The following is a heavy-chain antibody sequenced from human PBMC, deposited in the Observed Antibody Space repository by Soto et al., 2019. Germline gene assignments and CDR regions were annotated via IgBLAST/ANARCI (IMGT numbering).Heavy chain of an antibody. CDR3: ARDLQYSRLFYGTDV. CDR2: IYYSGST. CDR1: GGSISSGGYY. V-gene: IGHV4-31*03. D-gene: IGHD6-13*01. J-gene: IGHJ6*02. Sequence: QVQLQESGPGLVKPSQTLSLTCTVSGGSISSGGYYWSWIRHQPWKGLEWIGYIYYSGSTYYNPSLKSRVTISVDTSKNQFSLKLSSVTAADTALYYCARDLQYSRLFYGTDVWGQGTTVTVSS.